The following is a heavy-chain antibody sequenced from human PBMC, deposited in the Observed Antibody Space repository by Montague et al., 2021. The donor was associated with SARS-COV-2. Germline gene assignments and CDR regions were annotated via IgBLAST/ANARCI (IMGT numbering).Heavy chain of an antibody. CDR1: SDSINSYY. D-gene: IGHD4/OR15-4a*01. Sequence: SETLSLTCTVSSDSINSYYWGWIRQPPGKILEWLGYVYSSGTTNYNPSLNSRIAISVDTSKNQFSLRLDSVTAADTAIYYCATLTQSNGDFWGQGALVTVS. V-gene: IGHV4-4*08. J-gene: IGHJ4*02. CDR3: ATLTQSNGDF. CDR2: VYSSGTT.